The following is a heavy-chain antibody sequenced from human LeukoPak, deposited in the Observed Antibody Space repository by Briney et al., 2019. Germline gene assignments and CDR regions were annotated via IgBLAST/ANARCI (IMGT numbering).Heavy chain of an antibody. V-gene: IGHV4-34*01. CDR1: GGSFSGYY. Sequence: SEALSLTCAVYGGSFSGYYWSWIRQPPGKGLEWIGEINHSGSTNYNPSLKSRVTISVDTSKNQSSLKLSSVTAADTAVYYCARGLLYRRNSCLDYWGQGTLVTVSS. D-gene: IGHD2-2*01. J-gene: IGHJ4*02. CDR2: INHSGST. CDR3: ARGLLYRRNSCLDY.